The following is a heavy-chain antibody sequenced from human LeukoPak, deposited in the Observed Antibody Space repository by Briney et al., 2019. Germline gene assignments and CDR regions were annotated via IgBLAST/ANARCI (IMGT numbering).Heavy chain of an antibody. CDR3: AGDRAGYSSSWSPYSY. CDR2: ISSSGSTI. D-gene: IGHD6-13*01. CDR1: GFTFSDYY. Sequence: GGSLRLSCAAPGFTFSDYYMSWIRQAPGKGLEWVSYISSSGSTIYYADSVKGRFTISRDNAKNALYLQMNSLRAEDTAVYDCAGDRAGYSSSWSPYSYWGQGTLVTVSS. V-gene: IGHV3-11*04. J-gene: IGHJ4*02.